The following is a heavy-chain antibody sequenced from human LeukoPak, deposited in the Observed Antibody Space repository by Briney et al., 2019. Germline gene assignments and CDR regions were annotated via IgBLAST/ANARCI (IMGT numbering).Heavy chain of an antibody. CDR3: ARALRGRYYYYYYMDV. J-gene: IGHJ6*03. V-gene: IGHV4-38-2*02. D-gene: IGHD3-3*01. CDR2: IYHSGST. CDR1: GYSISSGYY. Sequence: PSETLSLTCTVSGYSISSGYYWGWIRQPPGKGLEWIGSIYHSGSTYYNPSLKSRVTISVDTSKNQFSLKLSSVTAADTAVYYCARALRGRYYYYYYMDVWGKGTTVTVSS.